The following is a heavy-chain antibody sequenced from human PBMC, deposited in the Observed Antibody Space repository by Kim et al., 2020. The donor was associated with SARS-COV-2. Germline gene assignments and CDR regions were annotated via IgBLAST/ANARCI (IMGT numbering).Heavy chain of an antibody. CDR3: AREGLWFGELGGYFDY. CDR1: GFTFSSYW. V-gene: IGHV3-7*03. Sequence: GGSLRLSCAASGFTFSSYWMSWVRQAPGKGLEWVANIKQDGSEKYYVDSVKGRFTISRDNAKNSLYLQMNSLRAEDTAVYYCAREGLWFGELGGYFDYWGQGTLVTVSS. CDR2: IKQDGSEK. D-gene: IGHD3-10*01. J-gene: IGHJ4*02.